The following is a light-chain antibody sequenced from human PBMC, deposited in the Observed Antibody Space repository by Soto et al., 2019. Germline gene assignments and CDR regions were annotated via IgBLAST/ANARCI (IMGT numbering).Light chain of an antibody. Sequence: DIVMTQSPDSLAVSLGERATINCKSSQSVLYSSNNKNYLAWYQQKPGHPPKLLIYWASTRESGVPDRFSGSGSGTDFSLTINSLQAEDVALYYCQQYYSVPPTFGQGTKLEIK. CDR3: QQYYSVPPT. CDR1: QSVLYSSNNKNY. CDR2: WAS. J-gene: IGKJ2*01. V-gene: IGKV4-1*01.